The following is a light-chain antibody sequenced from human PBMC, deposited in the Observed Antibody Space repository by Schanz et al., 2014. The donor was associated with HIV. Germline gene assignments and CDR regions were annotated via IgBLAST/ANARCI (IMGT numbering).Light chain of an antibody. CDR2: GAS. Sequence: EIVLTQSPDTLSLSPGERATLSCRASQTVSSSSLAWYQHKPGQAPRLLISGASTRATGIPARFSGSGSGTEFTLTISSLEPEDFAVYYCQQYGSSPPYTFGQGTKLEIK. J-gene: IGKJ2*01. V-gene: IGKV3-20*01. CDR3: QQYGSSPPYT. CDR1: QTVSSSS.